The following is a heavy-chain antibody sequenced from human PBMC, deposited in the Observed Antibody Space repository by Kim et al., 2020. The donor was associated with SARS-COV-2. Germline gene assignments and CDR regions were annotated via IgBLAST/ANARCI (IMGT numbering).Heavy chain of an antibody. CDR2: ST. J-gene: IGHJ4*02. CDR3: VRESTNNFDY. Sequence: STPYAQNFQGRVTMTRDTSTSTVYMELSSLRSEDTAVYYCVRESTNNFDYWGQGTQVTVSS. D-gene: IGHD2-2*01. V-gene: IGHV1-46*01.